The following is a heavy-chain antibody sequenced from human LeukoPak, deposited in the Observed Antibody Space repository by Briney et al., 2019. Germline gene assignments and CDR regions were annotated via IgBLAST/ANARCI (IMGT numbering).Heavy chain of an antibody. J-gene: IGHJ3*02. V-gene: IGHV3-21*01. CDR1: GFTFSSYS. CDR3: ASIGNRTLDAFDI. D-gene: IGHD1-26*01. Sequence: GGSLRLSCAASGFTFSSYSMNWVRQAPGKGLEWVSSISSSSSYIYYADSVKGRFTISRDNAKNSLYLQMNSLRAEDTAVYYCASIGNRTLDAFDIWGQGTMVTVSS. CDR2: ISSSSSYI.